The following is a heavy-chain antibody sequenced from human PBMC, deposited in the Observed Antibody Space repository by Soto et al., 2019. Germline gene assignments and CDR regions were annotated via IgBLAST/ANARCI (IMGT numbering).Heavy chain of an antibody. D-gene: IGHD6-13*01. Sequence: PSETLSLTCTFYVGAIEVYYWSWSRQSPGRGLEWIGYIYYTGDTNYNPSLKSRVTISKDMSKNQVSLNLRSVTAADTAVYYCERLVTGEAAGTFWFDPWGKGNLVTVSS. CDR1: VGAIEVYY. J-gene: IGHJ5*02. CDR3: ERLVTGEAAGTFWFDP. CDR2: IYYTGDT. V-gene: IGHV4-59*01.